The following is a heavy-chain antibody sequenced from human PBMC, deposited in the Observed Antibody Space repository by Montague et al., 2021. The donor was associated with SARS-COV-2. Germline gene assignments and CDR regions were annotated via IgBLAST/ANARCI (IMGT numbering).Heavy chain of an antibody. J-gene: IGHJ4*02. Sequence: FRSKKNNDYALSVRSRITFNPDTSKNQFSLQLDSVTPEDTAVYYCVRQSVSGKFDYWGQGTRVTVSS. V-gene: IGHV6-1*01. D-gene: IGHD6-19*01. CDR2: FRSKKNN. CDR3: VRQSVSGKFDY.